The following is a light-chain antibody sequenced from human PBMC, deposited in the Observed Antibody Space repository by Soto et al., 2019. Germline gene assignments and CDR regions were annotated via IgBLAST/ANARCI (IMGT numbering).Light chain of an antibody. V-gene: IGKV1-39*01. CDR2: ATS. J-gene: IGKJ1*01. CDR1: QSISTY. Sequence: DIQMTQSPSSLSASVGDRVTITCRASQSISTYLHWYQQKPGTAPKLLIYATSNLQSGVPSRFSGSGSGTDFTLTINSLQPEDFATYYCQKAYSTPWTFGQGTKVDIK. CDR3: QKAYSTPWT.